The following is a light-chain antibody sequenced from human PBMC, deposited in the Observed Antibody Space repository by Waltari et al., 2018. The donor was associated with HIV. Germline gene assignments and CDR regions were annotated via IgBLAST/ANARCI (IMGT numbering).Light chain of an antibody. Sequence: SYELTQPPSVSVSPGQKASIPCSGDTLGDKYACWYQQKPGQSPMRVIYQDNKRPSAIPALFAGSNAGNTATLTISGTQAVDEADYYCQAWDSSTAFYVFGTGTKVTVL. CDR3: QAWDSSTAFYV. J-gene: IGLJ1*01. CDR1: TLGDKY. CDR2: QDN. V-gene: IGLV3-1*01.